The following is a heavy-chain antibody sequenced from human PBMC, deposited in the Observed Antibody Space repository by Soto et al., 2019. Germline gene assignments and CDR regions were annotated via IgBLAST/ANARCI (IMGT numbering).Heavy chain of an antibody. V-gene: IGHV3-21*02. CDR3: VREDGFVGSNSAFDY. Sequence: EVLVVESGGGLVKPGGSLRLSCATSGFSFSTYNMNWVRQAPGKGLEWVSSINGRSNYKYYTDSVKGRFAISRDNPNNSLHRQMDSVRVEDTAVYYCVREDGFVGSNSAFDYWGQGPLVTVSS. J-gene: IGHJ4*02. CDR1: GFSFSTYN. D-gene: IGHD1-26*01. CDR2: INGRSNYK.